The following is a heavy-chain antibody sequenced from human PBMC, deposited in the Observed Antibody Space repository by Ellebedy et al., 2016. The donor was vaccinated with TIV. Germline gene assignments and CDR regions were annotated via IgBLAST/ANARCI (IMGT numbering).Heavy chain of an antibody. CDR1: GYSISIGYY. CDR2: IYHSGST. CDR3: ARDEGNYDTSGYYSGGFDY. V-gene: IGHV4-38-2*02. J-gene: IGHJ4*02. D-gene: IGHD3-22*01. Sequence: SETLSLTCTVSGYSISIGYYWGWIRQPPRKGLEWIGSIYHSGSTYYNPSLKSRVTISVDTSKNQFSLKLSSVTAADTALYYCARDEGNYDTSGYYSGGFDYWGQGTLVTVSS.